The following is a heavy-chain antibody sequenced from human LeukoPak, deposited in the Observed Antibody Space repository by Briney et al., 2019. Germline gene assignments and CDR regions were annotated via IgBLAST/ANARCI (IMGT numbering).Heavy chain of an antibody. CDR2: ISGSGGST. J-gene: IGHJ4*02. CDR3: AKFDSSGYYYGPRVIDY. CDR1: GFTFSSYA. V-gene: IGHV3-23*01. D-gene: IGHD3-22*01. Sequence: GGSLRLSCAASGFTFSSYAMSWVRQAPGKGLEWVSAISGSGGSTYYADSVKGRFTISRDNSKNTLYLQMNSLRAEDTAVYYCAKFDSSGYYYGPRVIDYWGQGTLVTVSS.